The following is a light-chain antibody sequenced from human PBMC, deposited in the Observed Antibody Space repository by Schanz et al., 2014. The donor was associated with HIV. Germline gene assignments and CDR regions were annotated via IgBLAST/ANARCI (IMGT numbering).Light chain of an antibody. V-gene: IGLV2-11*01. Sequence: QSALTQPRSVSGSPGQSVTISCIGTSSDVGSYNYVSWYQQRPGKAPKLMIYDVTKRPSGVPDRFSGSKSGNTASLTISGLQAEDEADYYCAAWDDSPSAWVFGGGTKLTVL. CDR1: SSDVGSYNY. J-gene: IGLJ3*02. CDR3: AAWDDSPSAWV. CDR2: DVT.